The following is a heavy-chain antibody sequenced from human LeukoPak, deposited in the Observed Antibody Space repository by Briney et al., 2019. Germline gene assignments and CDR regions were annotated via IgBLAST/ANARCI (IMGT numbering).Heavy chain of an antibody. D-gene: IGHD6-13*01. CDR3: AKFSGSSWSFDY. CDR2: SSGSGGST. V-gene: IGHV3-23*01. CDR1: GFTFRSYA. J-gene: IGHJ4*02. Sequence: GGSLRLSCAASGFTFRSYALSWVRQAPGKGLEWVAASSGSGGSTYYADSVKGRFTISRDNSKNTLYLQMNSLRAEDTAVYYCAKFSGSSWSFDYWGQGTLVTVSS.